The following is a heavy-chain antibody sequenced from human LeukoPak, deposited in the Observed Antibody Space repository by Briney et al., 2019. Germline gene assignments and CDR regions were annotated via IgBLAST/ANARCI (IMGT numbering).Heavy chain of an antibody. Sequence: GGSLRLSCAASGFTFSRYWMSWVRQAPGKGLEWVANIKEDGSRNHYADSVKGRFTISRDNSKNTLYLQMHSLRAEDTAVYYCAVDWYDSSGYGTFDYWGQGTLVTVSS. CDR2: IKEDGSRN. J-gene: IGHJ4*02. CDR1: GFTFSRYW. V-gene: IGHV3-7*05. CDR3: AVDWYDSSGYGTFDY. D-gene: IGHD3-22*01.